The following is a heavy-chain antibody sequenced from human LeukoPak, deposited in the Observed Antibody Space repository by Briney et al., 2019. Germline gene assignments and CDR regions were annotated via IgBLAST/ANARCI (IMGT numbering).Heavy chain of an antibody. Sequence: PGGPLRLPCAASGFTFSSYWMHWVRQAPGKGLVWVSGINTDGSSTSYADSVKGRFTISRDNAKNTLYLQMNSLRAEDTALYYCYGANADHWGQGTLVTVSS. J-gene: IGHJ1*01. CDR1: GFTFSSYW. CDR3: YGANADH. D-gene: IGHD4-23*01. CDR2: INTDGSST. V-gene: IGHV3-74*01.